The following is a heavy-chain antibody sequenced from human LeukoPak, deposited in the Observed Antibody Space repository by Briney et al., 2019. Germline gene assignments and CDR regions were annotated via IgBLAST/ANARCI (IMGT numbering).Heavy chain of an antibody. V-gene: IGHV3-73*01. CDR3: TRHLQGENYDILAG. CDR2: IGSKDNSYAT. J-gene: IGHJ4*02. D-gene: IGHD3-9*01. CDR1: GFTFSGSA. Sequence: TGGSLRLSCAASGFTFSGSAMHWVRQASGKGLEWVGHIGSKDNSYATAYVPSVKGRFTISRDDSENTAYLQMNSLKTEDTALYFCTRHLQGENYDILAGWGQGTLVTVSS.